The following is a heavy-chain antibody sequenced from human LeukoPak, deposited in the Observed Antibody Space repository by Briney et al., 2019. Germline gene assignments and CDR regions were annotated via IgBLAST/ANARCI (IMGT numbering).Heavy chain of an antibody. CDR1: GFTVSGNY. CDR2: IYSGGST. CDR3: ATSSGWLGGYYYYMDV. J-gene: IGHJ6*03. V-gene: IGHV3-53*01. D-gene: IGHD6-19*01. Sequence: PGGSLRLSCAASGFTVSGNYMSWVRQAPGKGLEWVSVIYSGGSTYYADSVKGRFTISRDNSKNTLYLQMNSLRAEDTAVYYCATSSGWLGGYYYYMDVWGKGTTVTISS.